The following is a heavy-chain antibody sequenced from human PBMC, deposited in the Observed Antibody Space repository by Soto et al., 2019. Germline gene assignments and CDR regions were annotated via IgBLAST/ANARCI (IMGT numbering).Heavy chain of an antibody. Sequence: SETLSLTCTVSGGSISSSSYYWGWIRQPPGKGLEWIGSIFYSGTTYYNPSLKSRVTISVDTSKNQFSLKLSSVTAADTAVYYCARHRITMVRGVHNWFDPWGQGTLVTVSS. CDR3: ARHRITMVRGVHNWFDP. J-gene: IGHJ5*02. V-gene: IGHV4-39*01. CDR2: IFYSGTT. CDR1: GGSISSSSYY. D-gene: IGHD3-10*01.